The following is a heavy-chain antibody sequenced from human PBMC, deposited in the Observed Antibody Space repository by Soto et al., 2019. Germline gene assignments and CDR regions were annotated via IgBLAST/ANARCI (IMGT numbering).Heavy chain of an antibody. V-gene: IGHV1-69*13. CDR2: IIPIFGTA. D-gene: IGHD2-2*02. CDR3: ARGYCSSTSCYKWRNYYYYGMDV. J-gene: IGHJ6*02. Sequence: SVKVSCKASGGTFSSYAISWVRQAPGQGLEWMGGIIPIFGTANYAQKFQGRVTITADESTSTAYMELSSLRSEDTAVYCYARGYCSSTSCYKWRNYYYYGMDVWGQGTTVTVSS. CDR1: GGTFSSYA.